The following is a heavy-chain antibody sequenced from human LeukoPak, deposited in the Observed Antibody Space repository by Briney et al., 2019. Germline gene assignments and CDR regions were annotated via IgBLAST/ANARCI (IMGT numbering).Heavy chain of an antibody. Sequence: PGGSLRLSCVASGFTFSGYGMHWVRQAPGKGLEWVAVIWYDGSKTYYADSVKGRFTISRDNAKNSLYLQMNSLRAEDTAVYYCATDVVTGDFDYWGQGTLVTVSS. CDR1: GFTFSGYG. CDR2: IWYDGSKT. V-gene: IGHV3-33*03. D-gene: IGHD1-20*01. CDR3: ATDVVTGDFDY. J-gene: IGHJ4*02.